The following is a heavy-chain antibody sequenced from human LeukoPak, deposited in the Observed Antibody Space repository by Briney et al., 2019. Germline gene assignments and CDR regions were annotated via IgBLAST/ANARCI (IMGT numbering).Heavy chain of an antibody. CDR1: GFTFSSYG. J-gene: IGHJ4*02. V-gene: IGHV3-30*02. CDR3: ARDPSSSWYGTYYFDY. D-gene: IGHD6-13*01. CDR2: IRYDGSNK. Sequence: GGSLRLSCAASGFTFSSYGMHWVRQAPGKGLEWVAFIRYDGSNKYYADSVKGRFTISRDNSKNTLYLQMNSLRAEDTAVYYCARDPSSSWYGTYYFDYWGQGTLVTVSS.